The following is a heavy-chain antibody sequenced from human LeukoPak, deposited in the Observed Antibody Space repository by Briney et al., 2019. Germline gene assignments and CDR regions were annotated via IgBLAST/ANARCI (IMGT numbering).Heavy chain of an antibody. CDR2: INHSGST. Sequence: SETLSLTCAVYCGSFSGYYWSWIRQPPGKGLDWIGEINHSGSTNYNPSLKSRVTISVDTSKNQFSLKLSSVTAADTAVYYCARGGPYCGGDCSSYYYYYYMDVWGKGTTVTVSS. CDR1: CGSFSGYY. CDR3: ARGGPYCGGDCSSYYYYYYMDV. J-gene: IGHJ6*03. D-gene: IGHD2-21*02. V-gene: IGHV4-34*01.